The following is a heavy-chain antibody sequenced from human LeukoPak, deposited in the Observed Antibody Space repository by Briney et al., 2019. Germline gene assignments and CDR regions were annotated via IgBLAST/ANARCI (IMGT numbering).Heavy chain of an antibody. CDR1: GGSISSSSYY. CDR3: ASLGIAVAGNY. V-gene: IGHV4-39*01. Sequence: PSETLSLTCTVSGGSISSSSYYWGWIRQPPGKGLEWIGSIYYSGSTYYNPSLKSRVTISVDTSKNQFSLKLSSVTAADTAVYYCASLGIAVAGNYWGQGTLVTVSS. CDR2: IYYSGST. D-gene: IGHD6-19*01. J-gene: IGHJ4*02.